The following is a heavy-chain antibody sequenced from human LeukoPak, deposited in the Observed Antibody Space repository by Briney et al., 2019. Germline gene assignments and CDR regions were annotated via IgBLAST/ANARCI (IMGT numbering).Heavy chain of an antibody. J-gene: IGHJ5*02. V-gene: IGHV1-18*01. D-gene: IGHD3-22*01. CDR2: ISAYNGNT. CDR1: GYTFTSYG. CDR3: ARDNFYASSGYYRA. Sequence: ASVKVSCKASGYTFTSYGISWVRQTPGQGLEWMGWISAYNGNTNYAQKLQGRVTMTTDTSTSTAYMELRSLRSDDTAVYYCARDNFYASSGYYRAWGPGTLVTVSS.